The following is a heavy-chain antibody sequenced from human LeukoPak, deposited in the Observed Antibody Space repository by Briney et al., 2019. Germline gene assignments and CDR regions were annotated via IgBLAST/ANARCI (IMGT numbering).Heavy chain of an antibody. CDR2: INHSGST. D-gene: IGHD4-17*01. CDR3: AREDYGDYVSSPWFDP. J-gene: IGHJ5*02. Sequence: PSETLSLTCAVYGGSFSGYYWSWIRQPPGKGLEWIGEINHSGSTNYNPSLKSRVTISVDTSKNQFSLKLSSVTAADTAVYYCAREDYGDYVSSPWFDPWGQGTLVTVSS. V-gene: IGHV4-34*01. CDR1: GGSFSGYY.